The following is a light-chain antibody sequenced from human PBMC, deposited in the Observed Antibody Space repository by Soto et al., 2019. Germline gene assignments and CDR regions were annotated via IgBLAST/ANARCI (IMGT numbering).Light chain of an antibody. CDR1: SSDIGNYNY. CDR3: SSYTSTSTYV. CDR2: DVS. Sequence: QSVLTQPDSVSGSPGQSVAISCTAASSDIGNYNYVSWYQQRPGKVPKLIIHDVSDRPSGVSDRFSGSKSGNTASLTISGLQAGDEAEYYCSSYTSTSTYVFGTGTNVTVL. J-gene: IGLJ1*01. V-gene: IGLV2-14*03.